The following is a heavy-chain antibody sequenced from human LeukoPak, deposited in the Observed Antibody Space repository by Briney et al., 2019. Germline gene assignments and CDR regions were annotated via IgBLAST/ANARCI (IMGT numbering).Heavy chain of an antibody. CDR2: IKQDGSEK. J-gene: IGHJ4*02. CDR3: TRDFGRSSYYFDF. CDR1: GFTFNGYW. Sequence: GGTLRLSCAASGFTFNGYWMSWVRQAPGKGLEWVANIKQDGSEKYYVDSVRGRLTISRDNAENSLFLQMNRLRVEDTAVYYCTRDFGRSSYYFDFWGQGTLVTVSS. V-gene: IGHV3-7*01. D-gene: IGHD3-3*01.